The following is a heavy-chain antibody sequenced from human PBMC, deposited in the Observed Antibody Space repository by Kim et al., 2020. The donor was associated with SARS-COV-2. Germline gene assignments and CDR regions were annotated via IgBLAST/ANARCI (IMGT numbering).Heavy chain of an antibody. Sequence: SSSYADSVKGRFTISRDNAKNTVYLQMNNLRAEDTAVYYCARAQGSSGCRWGQGTLVTVSS. D-gene: IGHD6-19*01. V-gene: IGHV3-74*01. J-gene: IGHJ4*02. CDR3: ARAQGSSGCR. CDR2: SS.